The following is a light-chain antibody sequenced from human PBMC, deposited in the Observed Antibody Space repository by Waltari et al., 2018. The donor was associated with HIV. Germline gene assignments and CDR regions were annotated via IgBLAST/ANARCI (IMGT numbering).Light chain of an antibody. CDR1: DIGRKR. J-gene: IGLJ1*01. CDR2: YDN. V-gene: IGLV3-21*04. CDR3: QVWDRTSDFV. Sequence: SYVLTQPPSVSVAPGQTAGITRGGDDIGRKRVTWYQQKPGQAPVLVIYYDNDRSSGIPERFSGSNSGNTATLTISRVEAGDEADYHCQVWDRTSDFVFGSGTKVTVL.